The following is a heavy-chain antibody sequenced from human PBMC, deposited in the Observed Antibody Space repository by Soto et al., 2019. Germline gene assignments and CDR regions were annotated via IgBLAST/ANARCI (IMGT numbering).Heavy chain of an antibody. J-gene: IGHJ4*02. CDR3: ARTMVGARAGDFDY. Sequence: SETLSLTCTVSGGSVSSGSYYWSWIRQPPGKGLEWIGYIYYSGSTNYNPSLKSRVTISVDTSKYQFSLKLSSVTATDTALYYCARTMVGARAGDFDYWGRGTLVTVSS. CDR2: IYYSGST. D-gene: IGHD1-26*01. CDR1: GGSVSSGSYY. V-gene: IGHV4-61*01.